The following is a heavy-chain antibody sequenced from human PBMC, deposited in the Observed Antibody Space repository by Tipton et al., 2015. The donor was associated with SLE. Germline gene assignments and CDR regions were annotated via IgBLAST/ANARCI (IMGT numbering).Heavy chain of an antibody. J-gene: IGHJ2*01. CDR2: IWYDGSNK. Sequence: SGFTFSSYGMHWVRQAPGKGLEWVAVIWYDGSNKYYADSVKGRFTISRDNSKNTLYLQMNSLRAEDTAVCYCAREEFGVVIAIRYFDLWGRGTLVTVSS. D-gene: IGHD2-21*01. V-gene: IGHV3-33*01. CDR1: GFTFSSYG. CDR3: AREEFGVVIAIRYFDL.